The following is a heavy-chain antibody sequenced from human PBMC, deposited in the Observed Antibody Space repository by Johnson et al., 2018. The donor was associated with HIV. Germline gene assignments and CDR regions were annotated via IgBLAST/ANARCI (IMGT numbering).Heavy chain of an antibody. J-gene: IGHJ3*02. Sequence: QVQLVEYGGGVVQPGGSLRLSCAASGFTFSSYGMHWVRQAPGKGLEWVAFIRYDGSNKYYADSVKGRFTISRDNAKNTLYLQINSLTAEDTSLYSCGGGRGTFDIWGQGTMVTVSS. CDR1: GFTFSSYG. D-gene: IGHD3-16*01. V-gene: IGHV3-30*02. CDR2: IRYDGSNK. CDR3: GGGRGTFDI.